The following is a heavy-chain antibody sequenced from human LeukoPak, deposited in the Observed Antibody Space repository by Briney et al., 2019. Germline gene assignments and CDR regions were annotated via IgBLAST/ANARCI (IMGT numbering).Heavy chain of an antibody. V-gene: IGHV4-30-4*01. CDR3: ARLALWFGTRDAFDI. J-gene: IGHJ3*02. CDR2: MYYSGST. Sequence: PSETLSLTCTVSGGSISSGDYYWSWIRQPPGKGLEWIGYMYYSGSTYYKPSLKSRVTISTDTSKNQFSLKLSSVTAADTAVYCCARLALWFGTRDAFDIWGQGTMVTVSS. CDR1: GGSISSGDYY. D-gene: IGHD3-10*01.